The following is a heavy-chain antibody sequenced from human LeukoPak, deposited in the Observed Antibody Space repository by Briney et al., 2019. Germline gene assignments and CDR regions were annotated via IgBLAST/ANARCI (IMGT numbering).Heavy chain of an antibody. CDR1: GYTFTGHY. CDR2: INPNSGGT. CDR3: ARPIYCSGGSCYPEVFDY. D-gene: IGHD2-15*01. V-gene: IGHV1-2*02. J-gene: IGHJ4*02. Sequence: ASVKVSCKASGYTFTGHYMHWVRQAPGQGLEWMGWINPNSGGTNYAQKFQGRVTMTRDTSISTAYMELSRLRSDDTAVYYCARPIYCSGGSCYPEVFDYWGQGTLVTVSS.